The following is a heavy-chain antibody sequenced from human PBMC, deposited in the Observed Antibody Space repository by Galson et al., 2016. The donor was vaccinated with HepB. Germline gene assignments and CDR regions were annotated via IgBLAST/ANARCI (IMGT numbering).Heavy chain of an antibody. J-gene: IGHJ5*01. Sequence: CAISGDSVSSNSAAWNWIRQSPSRGLEWLGRTYYRSKWYNDYAVSVKSRITINPDTSKNQFSLQLNSVTPDDTAVYYCARAGRRQVGTGDWFDSWGQGILVTVSS. D-gene: IGHD1-1*01. CDR3: ARAGRRQVGTGDWFDS. V-gene: IGHV6-1*01. CDR1: GDSVSSNSAA. CDR2: TYYRSKWYN.